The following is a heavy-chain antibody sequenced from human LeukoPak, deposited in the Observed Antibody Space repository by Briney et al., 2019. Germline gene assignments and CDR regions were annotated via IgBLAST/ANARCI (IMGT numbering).Heavy chain of an antibody. CDR3: ARGPWFGELLHWFDP. CDR1: GGSISSYY. Sequence: TSETLSLTCTVSGGSISSYYWSWIRQPAGKGLEWIGRIYTSGSTNCNPSLKSRVTMSVDTSKNQFSLKLSSVTAADTAVYYCARGPWFGELLHWFDPRGQGTLVTVSS. D-gene: IGHD3-10*01. V-gene: IGHV4-4*07. J-gene: IGHJ5*02. CDR2: IYTSGST.